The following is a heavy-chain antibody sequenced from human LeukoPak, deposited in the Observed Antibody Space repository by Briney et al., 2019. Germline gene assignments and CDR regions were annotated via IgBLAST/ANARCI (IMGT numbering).Heavy chain of an antibody. V-gene: IGHV4-59*12. CDR2: IYYSGST. CDR3: ARERWLQFNEDAFDI. D-gene: IGHD5-24*01. Sequence: PSETLSLTCTVSGGSISSYYWSWIRQPPGKGLEWIGYIYYSGSTNYNPSLKSRVTISVDTSKNQFSLKLSSVTAADTAVYYCARERWLQFNEDAFDIWGQGTMVTVSS. CDR1: GGSISSYY. J-gene: IGHJ3*02.